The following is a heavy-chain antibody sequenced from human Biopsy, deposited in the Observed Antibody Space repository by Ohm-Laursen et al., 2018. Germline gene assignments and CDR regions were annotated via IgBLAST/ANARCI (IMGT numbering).Heavy chain of an antibody. CDR3: ARESGPHSGSFAY. CDR2: IIPMYRTS. CDR1: GGPFVSYA. D-gene: IGHD6-6*01. Sequence: SSVKVSCKSSGGPFVSYAINWMRQAPGQGPEWMGDIIPMYRTSNYAQKFQGRLTITADEYTSTAYMELNSLTSEDTAVYYCARESGPHSGSFAYWGQGTLVTVSS. V-gene: IGHV1-69*01. J-gene: IGHJ4*02.